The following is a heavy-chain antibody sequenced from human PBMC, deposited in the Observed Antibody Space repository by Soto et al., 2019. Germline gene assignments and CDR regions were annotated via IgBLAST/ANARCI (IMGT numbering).Heavy chain of an antibody. D-gene: IGHD3-22*01. J-gene: IGHJ5*02. Sequence: QMQLQESGPGLVKASETLSLTCTVSGASVSTGYWSWLRQPPGKGLEWIGFMYYSGSFNYNPSLTRRATIXVXTXXNHFFLKVTSVTADDTALYYCARSYYDSTGFAVDPWGQGTLVTVSS. CDR3: ARSYYDSTGFAVDP. V-gene: IGHV4-59*02. CDR1: GASVSTGY. CDR2: MYYSGSF.